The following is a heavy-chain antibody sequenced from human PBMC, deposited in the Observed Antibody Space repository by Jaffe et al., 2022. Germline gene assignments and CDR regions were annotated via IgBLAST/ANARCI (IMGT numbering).Heavy chain of an antibody. CDR3: ASFGVVAARPDAFDI. D-gene: IGHD2-15*01. CDR2: IYHSGST. CDR1: GGSISSSNW. Sequence: QVQLQESGPGLVKPSGTLSLTCAVSGGSISSSNWWSWVRQPPGKGLEWIGEIYHSGSTNYNPSLKSRVTISVDKSKNQFSLKLSSVTAADTAVYYCASFGVVAARPDAFDIWGQGTMVTVSS. V-gene: IGHV4-4*02. J-gene: IGHJ3*02.